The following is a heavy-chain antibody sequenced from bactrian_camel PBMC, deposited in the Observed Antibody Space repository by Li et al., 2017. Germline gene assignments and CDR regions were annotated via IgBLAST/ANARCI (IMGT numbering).Heavy chain of an antibody. CDR1: GFTFNNNG. V-gene: IGHV3S40*01. CDR3: ALQPAYILSDRLSMGKYCY. J-gene: IGHJ4*01. CDR2: INSDGGIT. Sequence: VQLVESGGGLVQPGGSLRLSCAASGFTFNNNGMSWVRQAPGKGLEWVSTINSDGGITYYADSVKGRFTISRDNAKNTVYLQMSSLRPEDTAMYYCALQPAYILSDRLSMGKYCYWGQGTQVTVS. D-gene: IGHD3*01.